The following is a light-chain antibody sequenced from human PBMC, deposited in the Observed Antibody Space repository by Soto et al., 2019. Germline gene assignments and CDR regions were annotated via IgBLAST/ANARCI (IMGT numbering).Light chain of an antibody. Sequence: QLVLTQSPSASASPGASVKLTCTLSSGHSSYAIAWHQQQPEKGPRYLMKLNSDGSHSKGDGIPDRFSGSSSGAERYLTISSLQSEDEADYYCQTWGTGIHYVFGTGTKVTVL. CDR3: QTWGTGIHYV. J-gene: IGLJ1*01. V-gene: IGLV4-69*01. CDR2: LNSDGSH. CDR1: SGHSSYA.